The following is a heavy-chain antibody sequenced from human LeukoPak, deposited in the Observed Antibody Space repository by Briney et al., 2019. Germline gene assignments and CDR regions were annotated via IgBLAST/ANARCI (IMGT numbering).Heavy chain of an antibody. CDR1: GYSITRGYN. CDR3: VRYCSSTTCYTRAVDY. V-gene: IGHV4-38-2*02. CDR2: IYHSGNA. D-gene: IGHD2-2*02. J-gene: IGHJ4*02. Sequence: SETLSLTCTVSGYSITRGYNWAWIRQPPGKVLEWIGSIYHSGNANYNPSLKSRVTISVDTSKNQFSLKLSSVTAADTAVYYCVRYCSSTTCYTRAVDYWGQGILVTVSS.